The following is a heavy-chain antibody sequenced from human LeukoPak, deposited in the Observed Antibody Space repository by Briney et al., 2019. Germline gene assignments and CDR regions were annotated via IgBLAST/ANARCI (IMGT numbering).Heavy chain of an antibody. Sequence: GGSLRLSCAASGFTFSRYGMHWVRQAPGKGLEWVAVVSFEGSNKYYADSVKGRFTISRDNSKNTLSLQMNSLRAEDTAVYYCARGRAWELLGIDYWGQGTLVTVSS. J-gene: IGHJ4*02. D-gene: IGHD1-26*01. CDR3: ARGRAWELLGIDY. V-gene: IGHV3-30*03. CDR2: VSFEGSNK. CDR1: GFTFSRYG.